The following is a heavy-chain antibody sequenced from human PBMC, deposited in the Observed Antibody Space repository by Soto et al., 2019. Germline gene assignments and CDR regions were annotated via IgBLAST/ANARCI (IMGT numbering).Heavy chain of an antibody. D-gene: IGHD5-18*01. CDR1: GDSISSSKYY. J-gene: IGHJ5*02. CDR2: IYFGGIT. Sequence: QLQLQESGPGLVKPSETLSLTCTVSGDSISSSKYYWGWIRQPPGKGLEWIGSIYFGGITYYNPSLKSRVTISVDTSNNQFSLELSSVTAVDTAVFYCARHEFSYHNSWFDPWGQGTLVTVSS. CDR3: ARHEFSYHNSWFDP. V-gene: IGHV4-39*01.